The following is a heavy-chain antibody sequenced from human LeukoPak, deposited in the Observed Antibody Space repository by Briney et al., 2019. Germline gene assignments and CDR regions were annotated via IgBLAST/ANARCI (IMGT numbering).Heavy chain of an antibody. J-gene: IGHJ4*02. CDR2: IYYSGST. V-gene: IGHV4-61*01. D-gene: IGHD2-21*02. CDR3: ARSSVVTSMVHLEY. Sequence: PSETLSLTCAVSGGSISSSNWWSWIRQPPGKGLEWIGYIYYSGSTNYNPSLKSRVTISVDTSKNQFSLKLSSVTAADTAVYYCARSSVVTSMVHLEYWGQGTLVTVSS. CDR1: GGSISSSNW.